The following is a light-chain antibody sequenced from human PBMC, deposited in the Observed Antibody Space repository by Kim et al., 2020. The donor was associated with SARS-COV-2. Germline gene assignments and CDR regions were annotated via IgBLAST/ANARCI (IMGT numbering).Light chain of an antibody. CDR2: GKN. CDR3: NSRDSSGNVV. J-gene: IGLJ2*01. CDR1: ILRSDY. V-gene: IGLV3-19*01. Sequence: VAVGQTVRITCQGDILRSDYASWYQQKTGQAPVLVIYGKNDRPSGIPDRFSGSSSGNTASLTITGAQAEDEADYYCNSRDSSGNVVFGGGTKLTVL.